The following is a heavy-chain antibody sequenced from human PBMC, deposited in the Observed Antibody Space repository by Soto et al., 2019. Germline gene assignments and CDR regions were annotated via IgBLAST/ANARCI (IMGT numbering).Heavy chain of an antibody. J-gene: IGHJ4*02. Sequence: QAQLVESGGGLVKPGGSLRLSCAASGFTLSDSYMSWIRQAPGKGLEWISYIRTSGSAINYADSVKGRFTISRDNAKNSLYLQMNSLRAEDTAVYYCARLSGTYLEYWGQGTLVSVSS. V-gene: IGHV3-11*01. CDR2: IRTSGSAI. D-gene: IGHD1-26*01. CDR3: ARLSGTYLEY. CDR1: GFTLSDSY.